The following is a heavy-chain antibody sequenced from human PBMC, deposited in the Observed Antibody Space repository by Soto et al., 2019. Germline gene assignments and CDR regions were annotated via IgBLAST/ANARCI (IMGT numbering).Heavy chain of an antibody. CDR3: AKDGDIVATIPTSY. J-gene: IGHJ4*02. CDR1: GFTFSSYA. CDR2: ISGSGGSA. Sequence: PGGSLRLSCAASGFTFSSYAMSWVRQAPGKGLEWVSAISGSGGSAYYADSVKGRFTISRDNSKDTLYLQMNSLRAEDTAVYYCAKDGDIVATIPTSYWGQGTLVTVSS. V-gene: IGHV3-23*01. D-gene: IGHD5-12*01.